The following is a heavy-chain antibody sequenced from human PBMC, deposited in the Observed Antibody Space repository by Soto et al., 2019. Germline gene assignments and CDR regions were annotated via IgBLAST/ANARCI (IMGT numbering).Heavy chain of an antibody. J-gene: IGHJ3*02. D-gene: IGHD2-21*02. CDR3: AAEHYCGGDCYLGNAFDI. Sequence: GGSLRLSCAASGFTFSSYAMSWVRQAPGKGLEWASAISGSGGSTYYADSVKGRFTISRDNSKNTLYLQMNSLRAEDTAVYYCAAEHYCGGDCYLGNAFDIWGQGTMVTVSS. CDR2: ISGSGGST. V-gene: IGHV3-23*01. CDR1: GFTFSSYA.